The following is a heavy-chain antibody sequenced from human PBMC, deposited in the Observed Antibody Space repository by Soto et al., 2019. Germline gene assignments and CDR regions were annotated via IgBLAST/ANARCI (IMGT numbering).Heavy chain of an antibody. CDR2: IYPDDSDT. CDR3: ARLPVITAPYYYYYMDV. Sequence: PGESLKISCKGSGYSFSDYWIVWVRQMPGKGLEWMGMIYPDDSDTKYSPSFGGQVTISADKSISTAYLQWSSLKSSDTAIYYCARLPVITAPYYYYYMDVWGKGPTVTLSS. D-gene: IGHD3-22*01. V-gene: IGHV5-51*01. J-gene: IGHJ6*03. CDR1: GYSFSDYW.